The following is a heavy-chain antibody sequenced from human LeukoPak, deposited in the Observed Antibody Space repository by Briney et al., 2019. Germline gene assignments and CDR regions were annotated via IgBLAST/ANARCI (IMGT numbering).Heavy chain of an antibody. Sequence: PGGSLRLSCAASEFSFSDYYMSWIRQAPGKGLEWVSYISSSSSDTDYADSAKGRFTISRDNAKNSLFLQMNSLRAEDTAVYYCARGHHGMEVWGRGTTVTVSS. CDR1: EFSFSDYY. CDR3: ARGHHGMEV. V-gene: IGHV3-11*05. J-gene: IGHJ6*02. CDR2: ISSSSSDT.